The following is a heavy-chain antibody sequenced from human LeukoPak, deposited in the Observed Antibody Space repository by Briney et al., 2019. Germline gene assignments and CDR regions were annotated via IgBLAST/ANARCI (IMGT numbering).Heavy chain of an antibody. V-gene: IGHV1-69*04. CDR1: GGTFSSYA. J-gene: IGHJ3*02. CDR3: ARALLNIVVVPAASDAFDI. Sequence: SVKVSCKASGGTFSSYAISWVRQAPGQGLEWMGRIIPILGIANYAQKFQGRVTITADKSTSTAYMELSSLRSEDTAVYYCARALLNIVVVPAASDAFDIWGQGTMVTVSS. D-gene: IGHD2-2*01. CDR2: IIPILGIA.